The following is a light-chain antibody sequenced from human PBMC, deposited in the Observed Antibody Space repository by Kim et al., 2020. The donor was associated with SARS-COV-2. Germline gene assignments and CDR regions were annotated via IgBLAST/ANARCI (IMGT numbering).Light chain of an antibody. CDR1: SGHSSNA. J-gene: IGLJ3*02. CDR2: VNSDGGH. V-gene: IGLV4-69*01. Sequence: SVQLTRTLSSGHSSNAITWHRHQPEQAPPYLVKVNSDGGHIKEHGISDRFSGSSSGAERYLPISRLQSEDEAYYYCQTWGTGIWVFGGGTQLTVL. CDR3: QTWGTGIWV.